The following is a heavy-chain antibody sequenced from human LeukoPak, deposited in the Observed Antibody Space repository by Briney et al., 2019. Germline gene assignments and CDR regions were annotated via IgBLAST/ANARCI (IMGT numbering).Heavy chain of an antibody. CDR3: AKDRNNYDILTG. CDR1: GFTFSSYA. D-gene: IGHD3-9*01. CDR2: ISGSGGST. J-gene: IGHJ4*02. V-gene: IGHV3-23*01. Sequence: GGSLRLSCAASGFTFSSYAMSWVRKAPGKGLEWVSAISGSGGSTYYADSVKGRFTISRDNSKNTLYLQMNSLRAEDTAVYYCAKDRNNYDILTGWGQVTLVTVSS.